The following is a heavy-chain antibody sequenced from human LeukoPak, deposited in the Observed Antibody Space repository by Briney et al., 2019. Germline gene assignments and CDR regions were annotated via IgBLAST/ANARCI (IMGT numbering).Heavy chain of an antibody. V-gene: IGHV4-39*01. CDR2: IYYSGST. D-gene: IGHD6-13*01. CDR3: ARQLAGIALYYFDY. Sequence: PSETLSLTCTVSGGSISSYYWSWIRQPPGKGLEWIGSIYYSGSTDYNPSLKSRVTISVDTSKNQFSLKLSSVTAADTAVYYCARQLAGIALYYFDYWGQGTLVTVSS. CDR1: GGSISSYY. J-gene: IGHJ4*02.